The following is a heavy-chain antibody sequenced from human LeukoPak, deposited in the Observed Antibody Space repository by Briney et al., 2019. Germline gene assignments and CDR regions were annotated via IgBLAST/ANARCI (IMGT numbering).Heavy chain of an antibody. CDR3: ARGGSSSSGYFQH. CDR2: IISILGIA. CDR1: GGTFSSYA. D-gene: IGHD6-6*01. V-gene: IGHV1-69*04. Sequence: ASVKVSCKASGGTFSSYAISWVRQAPGQGLEWMGRIISILGIANYAQKFQGRVTITADKSTSTAYMELSSLRSEDTAVYYCARGGSSSSGYFQHWGQGTLVTVSS. J-gene: IGHJ1*01.